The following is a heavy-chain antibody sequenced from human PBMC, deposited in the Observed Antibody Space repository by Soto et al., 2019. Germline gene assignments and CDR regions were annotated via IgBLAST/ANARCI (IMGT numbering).Heavy chain of an antibody. CDR1: GFNFSSYV. J-gene: IGHJ4*02. CDR3: ARDVQWLPRDGLRSSYYFDY. CDR2: IWYDGGNK. D-gene: IGHD6-19*01. V-gene: IGHV3-33*01. Sequence: QVQLVESGGGVVQPGRSLRLSCAASGFNFSSYVMHWVRQAPGKGLEWVAVIWYDGGNKYYADSVKGRFTISRDNSKNTLHLQMNSLRAEDTAVYYCARDVQWLPRDGLRSSYYFDYWGQGTLVTVSS.